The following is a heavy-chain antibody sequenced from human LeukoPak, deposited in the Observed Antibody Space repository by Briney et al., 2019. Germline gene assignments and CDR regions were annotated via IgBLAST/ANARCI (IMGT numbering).Heavy chain of an antibody. CDR2: IRYDGSNK. V-gene: IGHV3-30*02. D-gene: IGHD3-10*01. CDR3: ARFPYYYGSGSDY. Sequence: GGSLRLSCAASGFTFSSYGMHWVRQAPGKGLEWVAFIRYDGSNKYYADSVKGRFTISRDNAKNSLYLQMNSLRAEDTAVYYCARFPYYYGSGSDYWGQGTLVTVSS. CDR1: GFTFSSYG. J-gene: IGHJ4*02.